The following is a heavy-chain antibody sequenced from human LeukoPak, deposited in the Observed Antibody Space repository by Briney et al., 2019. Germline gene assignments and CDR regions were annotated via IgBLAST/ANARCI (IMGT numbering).Heavy chain of an antibody. CDR3: ARRAGRLVAFDY. V-gene: IGHV4-39*01. CDR1: GGSISSSSYY. D-gene: IGHD6-19*01. Sequence: SETLSLTCTVSGGSISSSSYYWGWIRQPPGKGLEWIGSIYYSGSTYYNPSLKSRVTISVDTSKNQFSLKLSSVTAADTAVYYSARRAGRLVAFDYWGQGTLVTVSS. CDR2: IYYSGST. J-gene: IGHJ4*02.